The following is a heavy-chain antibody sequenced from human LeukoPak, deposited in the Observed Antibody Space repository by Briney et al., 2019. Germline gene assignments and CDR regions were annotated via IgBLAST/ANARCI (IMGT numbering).Heavy chain of an antibody. CDR3: ARRRSRAFDI. Sequence: ASVKVSCKASGYTFTDYYIHWVRQAPGQGLEWMGRINHNSGDTNYAQNFQGRVTMTRDTSISTAYMELSRLRSDDTAVYYCARRRSRAFDIWGQGTMVTVSS. J-gene: IGHJ3*02. V-gene: IGHV1-2*06. CDR1: GYTFTDYY. CDR2: INHNSGDT. D-gene: IGHD5-24*01.